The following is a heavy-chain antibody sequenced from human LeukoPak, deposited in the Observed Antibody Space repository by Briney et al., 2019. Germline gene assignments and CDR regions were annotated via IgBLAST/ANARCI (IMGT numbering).Heavy chain of an antibody. D-gene: IGHD3-3*01. Sequence: PGGSLRLSCAASGFTFSSYAMSWVRQAPGKGLEWVSAISSSGGSTYYADSVKGRFTISRDSSKNTLYLQMNSLRAEDTAVYYCAKNPSITIFGVVSPLYYFDYWGQGTLVTVSS. J-gene: IGHJ4*02. CDR2: ISSSGGST. V-gene: IGHV3-23*01. CDR1: GFTFSSYA. CDR3: AKNPSITIFGVVSPLYYFDY.